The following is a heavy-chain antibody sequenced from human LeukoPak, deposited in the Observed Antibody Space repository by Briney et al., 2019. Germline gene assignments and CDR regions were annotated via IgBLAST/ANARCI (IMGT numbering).Heavy chain of an antibody. CDR3: ARDSTYDFWSGYLYPPDY. D-gene: IGHD3-3*01. J-gene: IGHJ4*02. CDR1: GFTFSDYY. Sequence: GSLRLSCAASGFTFSDYYMSWIRQAPGKGLEWVSYISSSGSTIYYADSVKGRFTISRDNAKNSLYLQMNSLRAEDTAVYYCARDSTYDFWSGYLYPPDYWGQGTLVTVSS. V-gene: IGHV3-11*01. CDR2: ISSSGSTI.